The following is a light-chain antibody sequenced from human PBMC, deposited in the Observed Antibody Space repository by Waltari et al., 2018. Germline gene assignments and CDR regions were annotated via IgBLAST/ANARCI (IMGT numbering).Light chain of an antibody. V-gene: IGKV4-1*01. CDR1: QSVLYRSNNKNF. Sequence: DIVMTQSPDSLAVSLGERATINCKSRQSVLYRSNNKNFLAGYQQRPGQSPKLLIYWASTRESGVPDRFSGSGSGTNVTLTISSLQAEDVAVYYCQQYYTTPPTFGPGTKVDIK. J-gene: IGKJ3*01. CDR3: QQYYTTPPT. CDR2: WAS.